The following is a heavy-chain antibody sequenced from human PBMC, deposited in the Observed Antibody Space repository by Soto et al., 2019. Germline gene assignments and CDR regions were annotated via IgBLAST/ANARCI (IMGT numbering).Heavy chain of an antibody. D-gene: IGHD6-13*01. CDR2: IWYDGSNK. CDR3: ARDKYSSSRSRSFDP. CDR1: GFTFSSYG. Sequence: PGGSLRLSCAASGFTFSSYGMHWVRQAPGKGLEWVAVIWYDGSNKYYADSVKGRFTISRDNSKNTLYLQMNSLRAEDTAVYYCARDKYSSSRSRSFDPWGQGTLVTVSS. J-gene: IGHJ5*02. V-gene: IGHV3-33*01.